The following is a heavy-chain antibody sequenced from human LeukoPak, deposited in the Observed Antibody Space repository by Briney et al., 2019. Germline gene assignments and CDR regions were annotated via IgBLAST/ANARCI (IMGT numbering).Heavy chain of an antibody. CDR2: IYTSGST. CDR3: ARGGGGGYNYGYFDY. CDR1: VGSISSYY. Sequence: NSSETLSLTCTVSVGSISSYYWSWIRQPAGKGLECIGRIYTSGSTNYNPSLKSRVTMSVDTSKNQVSLKLSSVTAADTAVYYCARGGGGGYNYGYFDYWGQGTLVTVSS. J-gene: IGHJ4*02. D-gene: IGHD5-18*01. V-gene: IGHV4-4*07.